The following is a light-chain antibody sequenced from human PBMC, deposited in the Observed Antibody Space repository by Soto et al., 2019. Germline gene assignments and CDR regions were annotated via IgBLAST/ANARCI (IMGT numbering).Light chain of an antibody. CDR2: GAS. CDR3: QQYDISPWT. Sequence: EIVMTQSPATLSVSPGGRATLSCRASQSISDTLAWYQQKPGQAPRLLIHGASTRATGFPGRFSGSGSGTDFTLTISSLQSEDFAVYYCQQYDISPWTFGQGTKVDIK. V-gene: IGKV3-15*01. CDR1: QSISDT. J-gene: IGKJ1*01.